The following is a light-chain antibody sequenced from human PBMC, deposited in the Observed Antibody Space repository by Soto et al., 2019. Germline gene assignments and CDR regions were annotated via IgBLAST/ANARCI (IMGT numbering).Light chain of an antibody. CDR2: GNS. CDR3: QSYDSSLRGV. J-gene: IGLJ2*01. V-gene: IGLV1-40*01. Sequence: QSVLTQPRSVSGAPGQRVTISSTGSSSNIGAGYDVHWYQQLPGTAPKLLIYGNSNRPSGVPDRFSGSKSGTSASLAITGLQAEHEADYYCQSYDSSLRGVFGGGTKVTVL. CDR1: SSNIGAGYD.